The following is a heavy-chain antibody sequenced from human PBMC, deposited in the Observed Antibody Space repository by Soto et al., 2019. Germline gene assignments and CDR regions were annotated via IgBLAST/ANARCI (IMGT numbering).Heavy chain of an antibody. D-gene: IGHD2-15*01. CDR2: ISVYHGNT. CDR1: GYTCGKYG. CDR3: ANDCSGASCGFHI. J-gene: IGHJ4*02. V-gene: IGHV1-18*01. Sequence: QVQLVQSGTEVKKPGASVKVSCKASGYTCGKYGSSWVRQAPGQGLEWVGWISVYHGNTVHAQKFRGRVNMPTATSTSTASMELGSLKSYDTSIYYCANDCSGASCGFHIWGQGTMVTLPS.